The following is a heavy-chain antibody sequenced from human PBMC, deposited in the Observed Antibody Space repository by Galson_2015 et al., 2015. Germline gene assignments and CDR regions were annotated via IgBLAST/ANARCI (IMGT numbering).Heavy chain of an antibody. D-gene: IGHD3-22*01. CDR1: GFTFSSYS. CDR3: ARDLDYYDSSGYYRRQYYGMDV. Sequence: SLRLSCAASGFTFSSYSMNWVRQAPGKGLEWVSFISSSSSYIYYADSVKGRFTISRDNAKNSLYLQMNSLRAEDTAVYYCARDLDYYDSSGYYRRQYYGMDVRGQGTTVTVSS. CDR2: ISSSSSYI. V-gene: IGHV3-21*01. J-gene: IGHJ6*02.